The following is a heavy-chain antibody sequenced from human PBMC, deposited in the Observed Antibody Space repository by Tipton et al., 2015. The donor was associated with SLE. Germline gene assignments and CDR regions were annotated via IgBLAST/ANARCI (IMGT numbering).Heavy chain of an antibody. J-gene: IGHJ4*02. CDR3: ATWRGYDFWTGYSPYYFDY. D-gene: IGHD3-3*01. CDR2: IYYSGST. Sequence: LRLSCTVSGGSISSSSYYWGWIRQPPGKGLEWIGSIYYSGSTYYNPSLKSRVTISVDTSKNQFSLKLSSVTAADTAVYYCATWRGYDFWTGYSPYYFDYWGQGTLVTVSS. V-gene: IGHV4-39*07. CDR1: GGSISSSSYY.